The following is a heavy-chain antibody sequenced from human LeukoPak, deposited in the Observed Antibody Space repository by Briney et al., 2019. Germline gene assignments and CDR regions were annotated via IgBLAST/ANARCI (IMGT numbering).Heavy chain of an antibody. V-gene: IGHV3-11*06. D-gene: IGHD2-2*01. Sequence: GGSLRLSCAASGLTFSDYYMSWIRQAPGKGPEWVSYISSSSSYTNYADSVKGRFTISRDNAKNSLYLQMNSLRAEDTAVYYCARDSVVPAAEGNWFDPWGQGTLVTVSS. CDR3: ARDSVVPAAEGNWFDP. CDR2: ISSSSSYT. CDR1: GLTFSDYY. J-gene: IGHJ5*02.